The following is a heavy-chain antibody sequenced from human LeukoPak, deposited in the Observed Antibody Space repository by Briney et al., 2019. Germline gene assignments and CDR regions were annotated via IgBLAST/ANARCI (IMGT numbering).Heavy chain of an antibody. CDR3: AKDGRGTSCFDY. V-gene: IGHV3-33*06. J-gene: IGHJ4*02. CDR1: GFTFSSYG. Sequence: GGSLRLSCAASGFTFSSYGMHWVRQAPGKGLEWVAVIWYDGSNKYYADSVKGRFTISRDNSKNILYLQMNSLRAEDTAVYYCAKDGRGTSCFDYWGQGTLVTVSS. CDR2: IWYDGSNK. D-gene: IGHD2-2*01.